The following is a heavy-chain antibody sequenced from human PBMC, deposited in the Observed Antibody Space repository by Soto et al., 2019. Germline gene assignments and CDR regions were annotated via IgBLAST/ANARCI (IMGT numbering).Heavy chain of an antibody. CDR1: GGTFGGYG. D-gene: IGHD3-16*02. J-gene: IGHJ4*02. CDR3: ARGGTWYEHSRRSYHYTAKLAS. Sequence: QVQLEQSAAEVKKPGSSVKVSCKASGGTFGGYGLNWVRQAPGQGLEWMGGIVPLFATANYAQKFQGRVTITGRASGGNLELDSLRPDDTAVYYCARGGTWYEHSRRSYHYTAKLASCGQGTLVTVSS. V-gene: IGHV1-69*05. CDR2: IVPLFATA.